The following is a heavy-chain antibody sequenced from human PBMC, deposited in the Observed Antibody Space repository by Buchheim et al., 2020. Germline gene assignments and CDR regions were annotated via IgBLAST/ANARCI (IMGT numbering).Heavy chain of an antibody. CDR2: IYTSGST. V-gene: IGHV4-61*02. Sequence: QVQLQESGPGLVKPSQTLSLTCTVSGGSISSGSYYCSWIRQPAGKGLEWIGRIYTSGSTNYNPSLKSRGTISVDTSKNQFSPKLSSVTAADTAVYYCASTGIAAAGTRGMDVWGQGTT. J-gene: IGHJ6*02. CDR1: GGSISSGSYY. CDR3: ASTGIAAAGTRGMDV. D-gene: IGHD6-13*01.